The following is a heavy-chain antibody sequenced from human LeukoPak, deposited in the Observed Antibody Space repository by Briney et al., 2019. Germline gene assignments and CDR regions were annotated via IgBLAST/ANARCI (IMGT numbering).Heavy chain of an antibody. D-gene: IGHD4-17*01. CDR3: LVTTSGFDY. J-gene: IGHJ4*02. V-gene: IGHV3-7*02. CDR2: MNQDGSER. CDR1: GFTYW. Sequence: GGSLRLSCAGSGFTYWMGWVRQAPGKGLEWVAYMNQDGSERYYVDSVKGRIIVSRDNAKNSLYLQMNSLRAEDTAVYYCLVTTSGFDYWGQGTLVTVSS.